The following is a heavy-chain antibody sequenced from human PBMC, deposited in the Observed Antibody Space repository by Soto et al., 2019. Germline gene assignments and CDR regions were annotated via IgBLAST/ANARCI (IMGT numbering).Heavy chain of an antibody. CDR3: VKDGSQLQDFSRKERYDY. CDR1: GFTFSMHS. J-gene: IGHJ4*02. CDR2: ISRDGRST. Sequence: PGGSLRLSCSASGFTFSMHSMHWVRQTPGKALEYVSAISRDGRSTFYADSEKGRFTISRDNSKNTLYLRMNNLRSEDTAVYYCVKDGSQLQDFSRKERYDYWGQGTLVTVSS. V-gene: IGHV3-64D*08. D-gene: IGHD1-1*01.